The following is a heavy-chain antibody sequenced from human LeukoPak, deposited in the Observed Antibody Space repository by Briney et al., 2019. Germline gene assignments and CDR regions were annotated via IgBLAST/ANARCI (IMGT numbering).Heavy chain of an antibody. Sequence: PSETLSLTCTVSGGSISSGGYYWSWIRQHPGKGLEWIGYIYYSGSTYYNPSLKSRVTISVDTSKNQFSLKLSSVTAADTAVYYCARDVKRYFDLWGRGTLVTVSS. CDR1: GGSISSGGYY. V-gene: IGHV4-31*03. CDR2: IYYSGST. J-gene: IGHJ2*01. CDR3: ARDVKRYFDL.